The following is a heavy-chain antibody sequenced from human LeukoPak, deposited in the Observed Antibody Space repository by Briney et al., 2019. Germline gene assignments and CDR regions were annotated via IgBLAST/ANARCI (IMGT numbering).Heavy chain of an antibody. Sequence: PSETLSLTCTVSGGPISSDSWSWIRQPPGKGLEWIGYLYYVGSPSYNPSLKSRVTMSVDTSKNQFSLKLSSVTAADTAVYYCARRVDDYYGSPPRGWFDPWGQGTLVTVSS. D-gene: IGHD3-10*01. CDR2: LYYVGSP. J-gene: IGHJ5*02. V-gene: IGHV4-59*08. CDR3: ARRVDDYYGSPPRGWFDP. CDR1: GGPISSDS.